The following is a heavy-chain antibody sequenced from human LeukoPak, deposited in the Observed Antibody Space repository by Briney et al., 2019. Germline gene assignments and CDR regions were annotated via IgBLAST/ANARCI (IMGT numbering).Heavy chain of an antibody. CDR3: ARGPHCSGGSCYSPAFDY. CDR2: INHGGST. CDR1: GGSFSGYY. Sequence: PSETLSLTCAAYGGSFSGYYWSWIRQSPGKGLEWIGEINHGGSTNYNPSLKSRVTMSVDTPKNQVSLKVTSVTAADTAVYYCARGPHCSGGSCYSPAFDYWGQGTLVTVSS. J-gene: IGHJ4*02. V-gene: IGHV4-34*01. D-gene: IGHD2-15*01.